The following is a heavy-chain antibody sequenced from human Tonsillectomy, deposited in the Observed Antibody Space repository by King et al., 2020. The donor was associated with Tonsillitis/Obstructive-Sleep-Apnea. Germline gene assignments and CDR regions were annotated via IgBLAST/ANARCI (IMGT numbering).Heavy chain of an antibody. CDR3: ARDQGWVPAAIGSGLDWYFDL. CDR2: INTNTGNP. D-gene: IGHD2-2*02. V-gene: IGHV7-4-1*02. J-gene: IGHJ2*01. Sequence: VQLAESGSELKKPGASVTVSCKASGYTFTNYAMNWVRQAPGQGLEWMGWINTNTGNPTYAQGFIGRFVFSLDTSVSTAYLQISSLKAEDTAVYYCARDQGWVPAAIGSGLDWYFDLWGRGTLVTVSS. CDR1: GYTFTNYA.